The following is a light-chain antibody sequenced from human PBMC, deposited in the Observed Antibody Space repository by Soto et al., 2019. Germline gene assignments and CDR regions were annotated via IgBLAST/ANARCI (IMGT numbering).Light chain of an antibody. Sequence: DIQMTQSPSSLSASVGDRVTITCQASQDISDYLNWYQQKPGQPPKLLIYDASNLETGVSSRFRGGGSGTHFSFTITHLQPEDFAPYFCQHYYSLPLTFGPGTRVNIK. V-gene: IGKV1-33*01. J-gene: IGKJ3*01. CDR3: QHYYSLPLT. CDR1: QDISDY. CDR2: DAS.